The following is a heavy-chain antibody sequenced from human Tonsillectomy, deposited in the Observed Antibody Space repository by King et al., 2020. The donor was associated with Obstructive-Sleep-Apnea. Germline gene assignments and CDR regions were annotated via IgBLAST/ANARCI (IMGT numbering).Heavy chain of an antibody. D-gene: IGHD3-22*01. V-gene: IGHV5-51*01. CDR1: GYSFTSHW. Sequence: QLVQSGAEVKKPGESLKISCKGSGYSFTSHWICWVRPVPGKSPEWMGIIYSGDSYIRYTPAFPGQGTISDDKSISTGYLQWSSLKASDTAMYYCARRGSYYDSSGYQDYWGQGTLVTVSS. J-gene: IGHJ4*02. CDR3: ARRGSYYDSSGYQDY. CDR2: IYSGDSYI.